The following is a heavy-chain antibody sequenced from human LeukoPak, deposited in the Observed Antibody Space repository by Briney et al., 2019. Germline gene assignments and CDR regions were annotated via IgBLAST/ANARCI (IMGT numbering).Heavy chain of an antibody. CDR3: ARRYYYGSGSYYDY. D-gene: IGHD3-10*01. Sequence: SETLSLTCAFYGGSFSGSYWSWIRQPPGKGLEWIGSIYYSGSTYYNPSLKSRVTISVDTSKNQFSLKLNSVTAADTAVYYCARRYYYGSGSYYDYWGQGTLVTVSS. CDR2: IYYSGST. CDR1: GGSFSGSY. J-gene: IGHJ4*02. V-gene: IGHV4-34*01.